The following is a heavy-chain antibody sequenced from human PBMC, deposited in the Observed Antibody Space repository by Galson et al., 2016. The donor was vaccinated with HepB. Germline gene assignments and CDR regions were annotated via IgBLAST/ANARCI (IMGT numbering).Heavy chain of an antibody. V-gene: IGHV3-7*03. D-gene: IGHD5-18*01. Sequence: SLRLSCAASGFTFSSYWMSWVRQAPGKGLEWVANIKQDGSEKYYVDSVKGRFTISRDNAKNSLYLQMNSLRAEDTAVYYCARDGPGGYSFHQGPIGLPPGALLQGHLWG. J-gene: IGHJ6*01. CDR2: IKQDGSEK. CDR3: ARDGPGGYSFHQGPIGLPPGALLQGHL. CDR1: GFTFSSYW.